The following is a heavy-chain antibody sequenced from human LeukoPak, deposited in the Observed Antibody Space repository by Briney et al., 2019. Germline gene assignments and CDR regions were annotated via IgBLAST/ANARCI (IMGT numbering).Heavy chain of an antibody. CDR1: GFTFTSYA. J-gene: IGHJ4*02. V-gene: IGHV3-23*01. D-gene: IGHD6-13*01. Sequence: GGSLRLSCAASGFTFTSYAISWVRQAPGKGLEWVSALSGSGVTTYYADSVRGRFTISRDTSKNTLYLEMNSLRAEDTAVYYCAKGARAIFAAAKHDYWGQGALVTVSS. CDR2: LSGSGVTT. CDR3: AKGARAIFAAAKHDY.